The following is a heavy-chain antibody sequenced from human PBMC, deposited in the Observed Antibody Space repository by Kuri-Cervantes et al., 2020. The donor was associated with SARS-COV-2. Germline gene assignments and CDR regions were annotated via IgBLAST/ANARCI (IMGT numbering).Heavy chain of an antibody. CDR2: INWNGGST. Sequence: GESLKISCAASGFTFDDYGMSWVRQAPGKGLEWVSGINWNGGSTGYADSVKGRFTISRDNAKNSLYLQMNSLRAEDTSLYYCARDLSDSSTTPHDPWGQGTLVTVSS. V-gene: IGHV3-20*04. J-gene: IGHJ5*02. CDR1: GFTFDDYG. D-gene: IGHD2-2*01. CDR3: ARDLSDSSTTPHDP.